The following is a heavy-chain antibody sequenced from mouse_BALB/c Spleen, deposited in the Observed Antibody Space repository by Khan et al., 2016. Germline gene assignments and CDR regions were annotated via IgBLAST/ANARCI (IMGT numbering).Heavy chain of an antibody. CDR3: TTVVPDY. CDR1: GFTFSSYW. CDR2: IRLKSDNYAT. J-gene: IGHJ2*01. D-gene: IGHD1-1*01. Sequence: EVKLEVSGGGLVQPGGSMKLSCVASGFTFSSYWMSWVRQSPEKGLEWVAEIRLKSDNYATHYAESVKGKFTISRDDPKSRLYLQMNSLRAEVTGIYYCTTVVPDYWGQGTTLTVSS. V-gene: IGHV6-6*02.